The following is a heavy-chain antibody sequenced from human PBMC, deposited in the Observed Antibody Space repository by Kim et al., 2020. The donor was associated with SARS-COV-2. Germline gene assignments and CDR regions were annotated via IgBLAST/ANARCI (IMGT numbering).Heavy chain of an antibody. Sequence: SETLSLTCTVSGGSISSYYWSWIRQPPGKGLEWIGYIYYSGSTNYNPSLKSRVTISVDTSKNQFSLKLSSVTAADTAVYYCARATRYNWNDANYFDYWGQGTLVTVSS. J-gene: IGHJ4*02. V-gene: IGHV4-59*08. CDR3: ARATRYNWNDANYFDY. CDR2: IYYSGST. D-gene: IGHD1-20*01. CDR1: GGSISSYY.